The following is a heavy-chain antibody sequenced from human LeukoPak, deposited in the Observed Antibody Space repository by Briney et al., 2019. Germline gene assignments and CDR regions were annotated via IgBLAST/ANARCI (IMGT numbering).Heavy chain of an antibody. D-gene: IGHD2-2*01. V-gene: IGHV3-48*03. Sequence: GGFLRLSCAASGFTFSSYEMNWVRQAPGKGLEWVSYIIMMGITIYYADSVKGRFTISRDNAKNSLYLQMNSLRAEDTAVYYCARDQGGCSSTSCSVYFDYWGQGTLVTVS. CDR1: GFTFSSYE. J-gene: IGHJ4*02. CDR2: IIMMGITI. CDR3: ARDQGGCSSTSCSVYFDY.